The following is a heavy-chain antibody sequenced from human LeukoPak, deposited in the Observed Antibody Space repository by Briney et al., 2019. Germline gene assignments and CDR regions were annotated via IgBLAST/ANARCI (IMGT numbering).Heavy chain of an antibody. CDR3: ARRETGEPFDI. CDR1: GGSIRSRDYY. V-gene: IGHV4-39*01. CDR2: IYYLGRT. J-gene: IGHJ3*02. Sequence: PSETLSLTCTLSGGSIRSRDYYWGWIRQPPAKGLEWIGNIYYLGRTYYNPFLNSRVTLSVDTSKNQFSLKLSSGTAADTAVYYRARRETGEPFDIWGQGTMVTVSS. D-gene: IGHD3-16*01.